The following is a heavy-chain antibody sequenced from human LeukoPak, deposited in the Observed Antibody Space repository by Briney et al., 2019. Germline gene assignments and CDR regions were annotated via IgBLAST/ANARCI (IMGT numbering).Heavy chain of an antibody. CDR1: GFTFSSYA. CDR3: AKTPSSSGVSGSFDY. CDR2: ISDSTDNT. J-gene: IGHJ4*02. Sequence: GGSLRLSCAASGFTFSSYAMSWVRQSPRKGLEWVSAISDSTDNTYYADSVKGRFTISRDNSKNTLYLQMNSLRAEDTAVYYCAKTPSSSGVSGSFDYWGQGTLVTVSS. V-gene: IGHV3-23*01. D-gene: IGHD3-10*01.